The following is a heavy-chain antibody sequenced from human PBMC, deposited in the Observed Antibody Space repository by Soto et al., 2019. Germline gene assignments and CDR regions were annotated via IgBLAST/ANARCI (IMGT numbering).Heavy chain of an antibody. V-gene: IGHV3-49*03. Sequence: GGSLRLSCTASGVIFGDYAMSWFRQAPGKGLEWVGFIRNRPYGGTTEYAASVKGRFSISRDDSRSIAYLQMNSLKTEDTAVYYCTRPRDRTDWPDAFDIWGQGTKVTVS. CDR3: TRPRDRTDWPDAFDI. J-gene: IGHJ3*02. D-gene: IGHD3-9*01. CDR1: GVIFGDYA. CDR2: IRNRPYGGTT.